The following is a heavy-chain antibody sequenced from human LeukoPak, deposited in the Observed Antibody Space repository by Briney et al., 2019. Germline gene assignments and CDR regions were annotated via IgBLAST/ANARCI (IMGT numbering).Heavy chain of an antibody. CDR1: GYSFTDYY. Sequence: ASVKVSCKASGYSFTDYYMHWVRQAPGQGLEWMGWINPNSGGTNYAQKFQGRVTMTRDTSISTAYMELSSLRSEDTAVYYCARGVYGDPDAFDIWGQGTMVTVSS. CDR2: INPNSGGT. J-gene: IGHJ3*02. D-gene: IGHD4-17*01. V-gene: IGHV1-2*02. CDR3: ARGVYGDPDAFDI.